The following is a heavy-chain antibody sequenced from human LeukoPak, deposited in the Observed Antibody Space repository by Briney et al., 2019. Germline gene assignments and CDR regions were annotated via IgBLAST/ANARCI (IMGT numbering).Heavy chain of an antibody. D-gene: IGHD3-10*01. CDR1: GYLFTSYW. CDR2: IYPADSDT. CDR3: ARGIWFGELLGPTDY. V-gene: IGHV5-51*01. Sequence: GESLKISCKGSGYLFTSYWIAWVRQMPGKGLEWMGIIYPADSDTRYSPSFQGQVTISADKSISTAFLRWTSLKASDTAIYYCARGIWFGELLGPTDYWGQGTLVTVSS. J-gene: IGHJ4*02.